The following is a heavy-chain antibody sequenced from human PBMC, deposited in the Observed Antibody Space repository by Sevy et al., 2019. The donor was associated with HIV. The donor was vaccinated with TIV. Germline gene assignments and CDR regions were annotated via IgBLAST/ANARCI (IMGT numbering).Heavy chain of an antibody. J-gene: IGHJ5*02. CDR1: GGSITSGDYY. D-gene: IGHD2-2*01. CDR3: ARYCISTSPHNGFDP. CDR2: IYYSGTT. V-gene: IGHV4-30-4*01. Sequence: SETLSLTCTVSGGSITSGDYYWTWIRQSPGKGLEWIGYIYYSGTTYYNPSLKSRVSISVDTSKNQFSLNLRSVTAAATAVYYCARYCISTSPHNGFDPWGQGALVTVSS.